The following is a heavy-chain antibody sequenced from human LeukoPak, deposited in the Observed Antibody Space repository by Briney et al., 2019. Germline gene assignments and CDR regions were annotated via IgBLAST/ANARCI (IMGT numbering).Heavy chain of an antibody. D-gene: IGHD3-22*01. J-gene: IGHJ4*02. CDR1: GFTFSSYS. CDR3: ARDYDSSGYYYELCDY. CDR2: ISSSSSYI. Sequence: GGSLRPSCAASGFTFSSYSMNWVRQAPGKGLEWVSPISSSSSYIYYADSVKGRFTISRDNAKNSLYLQMNSLRAEDTAVYYCARDYDSSGYYYELCDYWGQGTLVTVSS. V-gene: IGHV3-21*01.